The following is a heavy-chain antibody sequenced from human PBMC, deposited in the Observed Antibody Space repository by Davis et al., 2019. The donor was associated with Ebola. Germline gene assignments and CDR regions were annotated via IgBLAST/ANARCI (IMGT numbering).Heavy chain of an antibody. CDR2: INHSGST. CDR3: ARVIVGATGGDY. V-gene: IGHV4-34*01. Sequence: PSETLSLTCTVSGGSISSYYWSWIRQPPGKGLEWIGEINHSGSTNYNPSLKSRVTISVDTSKNQFSLKLSSVTAADTAVYYCARVIVGATGGDYWGQGTLVTVSS. D-gene: IGHD1-26*01. CDR1: GGSISSYY. J-gene: IGHJ4*02.